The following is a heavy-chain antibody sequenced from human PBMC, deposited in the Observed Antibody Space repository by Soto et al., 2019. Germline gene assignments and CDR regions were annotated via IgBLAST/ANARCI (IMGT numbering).Heavy chain of an antibody. Sequence: EVQLVESGGGLVQPGGSLRLFCAASGFTFSSYSMNWVRQAPGKGLEWVSYISSSSSTIYYADSVKGRFTISRDNAKNSLYLQMNSLRAEDTAVYYCARDLTVVTRYYFDYWGQGTLVTVSS. V-gene: IGHV3-48*01. CDR3: ARDLTVVTRYYFDY. CDR2: ISSSSSTI. CDR1: GFTFSSYS. D-gene: IGHD2-21*02. J-gene: IGHJ4*02.